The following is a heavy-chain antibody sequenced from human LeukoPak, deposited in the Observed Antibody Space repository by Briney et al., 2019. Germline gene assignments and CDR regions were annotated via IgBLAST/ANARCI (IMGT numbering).Heavy chain of an antibody. CDR1: GGSISSYY. V-gene: IGHV4-4*07. D-gene: IGHD2-21*02. Sequence: KSSETLSLTCSVSGGSISSYYWSWIRHPAGKGLEWIGRIYTSGGTNYNPSLKSRVTMSVDTSKNQFSLKLSSVTAADTAVYYCARAAYCGGDCLYDAFDIWGQGTMVTVSS. CDR2: IYTSGGT. J-gene: IGHJ3*02. CDR3: ARAAYCGGDCLYDAFDI.